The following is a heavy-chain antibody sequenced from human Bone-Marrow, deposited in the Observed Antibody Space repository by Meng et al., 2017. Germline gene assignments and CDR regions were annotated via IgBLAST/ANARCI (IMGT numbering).Heavy chain of an antibody. CDR2: IKHSGST. J-gene: IGHJ4*02. D-gene: IGHD3-22*01. V-gene: IGHV4-34*01. CDR1: GVSFSVYY. CDR3: ARFAYDRSRYWFDY. Sequence: QGPLEQWGPGLLKPSESLSPTCGVYGVSFSVYYWGWIRQPPGKGLEWIGDIKHSGSTNYNPSLKSRVTISVDTSKIKFSLKLCSVTAADTAVYYCARFAYDRSRYWFDYWGQGTLVTVSS.